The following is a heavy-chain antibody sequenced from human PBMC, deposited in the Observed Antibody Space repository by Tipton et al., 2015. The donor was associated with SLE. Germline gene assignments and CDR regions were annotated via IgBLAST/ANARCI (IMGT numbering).Heavy chain of an antibody. D-gene: IGHD5-18*01. J-gene: IGHJ5*02. V-gene: IGHV3-7*03. Sequence: SLRLSCAASGFTFSSYWMSWVRQAPGKGLEWVANIKQDGSEKYYVDSVKGRFTISRDNAKNSLYLQMNSLRAEDTAVYYCAREGSGGYSYRFDPWGQGTLVTVSS. CDR1: GFTFSSYW. CDR2: IKQDGSEK. CDR3: AREGSGGYSYRFDP.